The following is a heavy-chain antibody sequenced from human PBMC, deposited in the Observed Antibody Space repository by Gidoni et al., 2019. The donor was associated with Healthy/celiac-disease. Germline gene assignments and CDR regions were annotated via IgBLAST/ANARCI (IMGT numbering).Heavy chain of an antibody. CDR3: AGTHGYNYKHSFDY. D-gene: IGHD5-12*01. V-gene: IGHV4-59*01. J-gene: IGHJ4*02. Sequence: QVQLQESGPGLVKPSETLSLTCTVSGGSISSYYWSWIRQPPGKGLAWIGYSYYSGSTNYNPSLKSRVTISVDTSKNQFSLKLSSVTAADTAVYYCAGTHGYNYKHSFDYWGQGTLVTVSS. CDR1: GGSISSYY. CDR2: SYYSGST.